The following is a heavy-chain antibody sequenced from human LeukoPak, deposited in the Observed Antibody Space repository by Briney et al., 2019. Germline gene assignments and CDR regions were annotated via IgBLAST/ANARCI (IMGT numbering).Heavy chain of an antibody. CDR1: GGSISGNNYY. CDR2: INDSGNT. D-gene: IGHD6-19*01. V-gene: IGHV4-39*07. CDR3: ARVAQKLERIAVAGTSEWRANWYFDL. J-gene: IGHJ2*01. Sequence: SETLSLTCTVSGGSISGNNYYWGWIRQPPGQGLEWIGSINDSGNTYYNPSLKSRVTISVDTSKNQFSLKLSSVTAADTAVYYCARVAQKLERIAVAGTSEWRANWYFDLWGRGTLVTVSS.